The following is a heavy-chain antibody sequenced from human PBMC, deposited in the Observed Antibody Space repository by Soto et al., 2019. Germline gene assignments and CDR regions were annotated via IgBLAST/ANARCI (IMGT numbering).Heavy chain of an antibody. V-gene: IGHV1-8*01. D-gene: IGHD3-3*01. CDR2: MNPNSGNT. CDR1: GYTFTSYD. CDR3: ARSGQVGNWFDP. Sequence: ASVKVSCKASGYTFTSYDINWVRQATGQGLEWMGWMNPNSGNTGYAQKFQGRVTMTRNTSISTAYMELSSLRSEDTAVYYCARSGQVGNWFDPWGQGTLVTISS. J-gene: IGHJ5*02.